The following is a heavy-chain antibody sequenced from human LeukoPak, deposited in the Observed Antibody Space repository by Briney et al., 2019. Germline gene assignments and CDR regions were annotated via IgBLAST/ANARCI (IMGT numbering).Heavy chain of an antibody. CDR3: ARVVASTSIDS. CDR1: GGSFSGYY. Sequence: SETLSLTCAVYGGSFSGYYWSWIRQPPGKGLEWIGSIYYHENTYYNSSLKSRVTISVDTSKNQFSLKLNSVTAADTALYYCARVVASTSIDSWGQGILVTVSS. CDR2: IYYHENT. D-gene: IGHD2-15*01. J-gene: IGHJ4*02. V-gene: IGHV4-34*01.